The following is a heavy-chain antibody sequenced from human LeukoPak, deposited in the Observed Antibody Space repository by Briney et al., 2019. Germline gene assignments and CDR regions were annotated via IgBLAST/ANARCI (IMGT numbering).Heavy chain of an antibody. CDR1: GFTFSIYA. Sequence: PGGSLRLSCAASGFTFSIYAMSWVRQAPGKGLEWVSYISSSSSYTNYADSVKGRFTISRDNAKNSLYLQMTSLRAEDTAVYYCARRFWYAFDIWGQGTMVTVSS. CDR3: ARRFWYAFDI. V-gene: IGHV3-11*03. J-gene: IGHJ3*02. D-gene: IGHD3-3*01. CDR2: ISSSSSYT.